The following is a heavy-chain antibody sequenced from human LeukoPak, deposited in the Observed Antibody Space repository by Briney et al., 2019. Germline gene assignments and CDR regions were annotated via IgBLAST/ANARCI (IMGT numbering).Heavy chain of an antibody. V-gene: IGHV3-7*04. Sequence: GGSLRLSCAASGFTFTDFWMTWVRQAPGKGLEWVANIKPDGRETYYSDSVKGRFTISRDNAQNSLHLDMNNLSAEDTAVYYRARDDSGWYSFDSWGQGTLVTVSS. CDR3: ARDDSGWYSFDS. D-gene: IGHD6-19*01. CDR2: IKPDGRET. CDR1: GFTFTDFW. J-gene: IGHJ4*02.